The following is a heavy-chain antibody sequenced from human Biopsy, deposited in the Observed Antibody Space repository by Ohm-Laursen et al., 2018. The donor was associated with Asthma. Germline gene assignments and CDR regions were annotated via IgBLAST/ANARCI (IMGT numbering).Heavy chain of an antibody. CDR2: ISFDGRYE. Sequence: SLRLSCAASGFSFSSYGMHWVRQVPGKGPEWVALISFDGRYEYYADSVKGRFTISRDNPMKRLYLQMSSLTAEDTAVYYCASRGGDFWSGYYMDYWGQGTQVTVSS. J-gene: IGHJ4*02. CDR1: GFSFSSYG. CDR3: ASRGGDFWSGYYMDY. D-gene: IGHD3-3*01. V-gene: IGHV3-30*03.